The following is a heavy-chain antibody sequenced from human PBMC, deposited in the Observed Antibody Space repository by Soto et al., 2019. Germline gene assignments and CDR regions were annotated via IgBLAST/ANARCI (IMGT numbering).Heavy chain of an antibody. CDR2: IIPIFGTA. J-gene: IGHJ4*02. V-gene: IGHV1-69*06. CDR3: ARDQAITMVRGVPGY. CDR1: GGTFSSYA. D-gene: IGHD3-10*01. Sequence: SVKVSCKASGGTFSSYAISWVRQAPGQGLEWMGGIIPIFGTANYAQKFQGRVTITADKSTSTAYMELSRLRSDDTAVYYCARDQAITMVRGVPGYWGQGTLVTVSS.